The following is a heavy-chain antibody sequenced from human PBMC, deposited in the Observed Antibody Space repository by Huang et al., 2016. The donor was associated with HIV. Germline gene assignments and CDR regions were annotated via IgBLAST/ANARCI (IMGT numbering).Heavy chain of an antibody. CDR3: ARDPKYHRIGYYRQRRGIDI. D-gene: IGHD3-22*01. Sequence: QIQLMQSGPELKQPGASVKVSCKASGYTFTSYGITWVRQAPGQGHEGMGWISASSGDTEYAQKFQGRVTLTTDTSTNIAYMELRSLRSDDTAKYYCARDPKYHRIGYYRQRRGIDIWGQGTMVIVSS. CDR2: ISASSGDT. J-gene: IGHJ3*02. V-gene: IGHV1-18*01. CDR1: GYTFTSYG.